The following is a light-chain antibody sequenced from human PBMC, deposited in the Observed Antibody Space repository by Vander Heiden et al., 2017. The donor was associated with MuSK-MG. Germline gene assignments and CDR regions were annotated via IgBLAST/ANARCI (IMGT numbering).Light chain of an antibody. V-gene: IGLV2-14*01. CDR2: DGS. CDR1: SSHAGGYNH. CDR3: SSYTRSSTLVV. J-gene: IGLJ2*01. Sequence: QSALTQPASVSGSPGQSIPISCTGTSSHAGGYNHVSWYQQYPGKAPKLLIYDGSNRPSGSADRFSGSKSGNTASVTISGRQAEDEADYYCSSYTRSSTLVVFGGGTKVTVL.